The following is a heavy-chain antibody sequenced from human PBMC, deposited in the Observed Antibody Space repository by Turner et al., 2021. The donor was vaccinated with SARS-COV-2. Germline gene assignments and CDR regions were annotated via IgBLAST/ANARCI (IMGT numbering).Heavy chain of an antibody. CDR3: ARETVNNWVDP. D-gene: IGHD2-21*02. V-gene: IGHV4-59*01. CDR2: IYYRGIT. CDR1: GGSMNSNY. J-gene: IGHJ5*02. Sequence: QVQLQESGPRLVKPLETLSLTCTVSGGSMNSNYWSWIRQPPGKRLEWIGYIYYRGITNYNPSLESRVTISVDTSRNQFSLNLTSVTAADTAIYYCARETVNNWVDPWGQGTLVTVSS.